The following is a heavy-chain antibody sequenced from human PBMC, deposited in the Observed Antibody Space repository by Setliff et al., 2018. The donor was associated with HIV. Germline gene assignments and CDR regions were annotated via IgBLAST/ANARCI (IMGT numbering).Heavy chain of an antibody. CDR3: ARAMRGVVVTNMYYYYGMDV. D-gene: IGHD2-21*02. CDR2: VCYSGGT. V-gene: IGHV4-39*01. J-gene: IGHJ6*02. CDR1: GGSISPTNYC. Sequence: SETLSLTCIVSGGSISPTNYCWGWIRQTPGQGLEWIGTVCYSGGTYYNPSLMGRVTISIDTSKNQFSLNLSSVAAEDTAVYYCARAMRGVVVTNMYYYYGMDVWGQGTTVTVSS.